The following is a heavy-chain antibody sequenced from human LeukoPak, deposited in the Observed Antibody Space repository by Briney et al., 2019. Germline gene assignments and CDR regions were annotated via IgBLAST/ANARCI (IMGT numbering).Heavy chain of an antibody. CDR2: IKGDGSQK. J-gene: IGHJ4*02. V-gene: IGHV3-7*03. CDR3: ARNRGWLQFDY. D-gene: IGHD5-12*01. Sequence: PGGSLRLSCAASGFSFSDHWLDWVRQAPGKGLEWVAHIKGDGSQKYYVDSVKGRFTISRDNAKTSLYLQMDSLRAEDTAVYYCARNRGWLQFDYWGQGTLDTVSS. CDR1: GFSFSDHW.